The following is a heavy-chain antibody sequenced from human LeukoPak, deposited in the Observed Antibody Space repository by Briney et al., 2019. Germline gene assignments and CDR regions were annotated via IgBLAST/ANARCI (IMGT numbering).Heavy chain of an antibody. CDR3: AATYYYDSSGYYYVGY. V-gene: IGHV4-61*02. D-gene: IGHD3-22*01. CDR2: IYTSGST. J-gene: IGHJ4*02. Sequence: SQTLSLTCTVAGGSISSGSYYWSWILQPAGKGLEWIGLIYTSGSTNYNPSLKSRVTISVDTSKNQFSVKLSSVTAADTAVYYCAATYYYDSSGYYYVGYWGQGTLVTVSS. CDR1: GGSISSGSYY.